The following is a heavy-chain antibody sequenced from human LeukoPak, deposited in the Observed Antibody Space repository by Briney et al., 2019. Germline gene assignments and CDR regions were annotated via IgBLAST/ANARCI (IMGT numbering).Heavy chain of an antibody. J-gene: IGHJ4*02. V-gene: IGHV3-48*01. CDR3: ARDHNYAFDN. CDR2: IGIVSGNT. D-gene: IGHD1-1*01. CDR1: GFPFIEYS. Sequence: GGSLRLSCTASGFPFIEYSMNWVRQVPGKGLEWIAYIGIVSGNTKYADSVRGRFTISADKAKNSLYLQMNSLRVEDTAVYYCARDHNYAFDNWGQGTLVSVAS.